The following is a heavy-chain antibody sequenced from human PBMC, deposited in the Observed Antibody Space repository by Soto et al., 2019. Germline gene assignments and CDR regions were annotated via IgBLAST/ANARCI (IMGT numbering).Heavy chain of an antibody. D-gene: IGHD3-3*01. Sequence: GESLKISCAASGFSFGSYALSWVRQAPGKGLEWVSTISGSDGKTFYADSVKGRFSISRDTSQSTLYLQMNSLRADDTAMYYCARWSYLDYWGQGTRVTVSS. V-gene: IGHV3-23*01. CDR3: ARWSYLDY. CDR2: ISGSDGKT. J-gene: IGHJ4*02. CDR1: GFSFGSYA.